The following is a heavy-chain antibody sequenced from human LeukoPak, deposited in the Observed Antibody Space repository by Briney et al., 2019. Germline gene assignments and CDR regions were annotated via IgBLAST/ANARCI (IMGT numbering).Heavy chain of an antibody. V-gene: IGHV1-69*05. CDR3: ARASSGYSSSWRSGGAFDI. CDR2: IIPIFGTA. J-gene: IGHJ3*02. D-gene: IGHD6-13*01. Sequence: SVKVSCKASGGTFSSYAISWVRQASGQGLEWMGGIIPIFGTANYAQKFQGRVTITTDESTSTAYMELSSLRSEDTAVYYCARASSGYSSSWRSGGAFDIWGQGTMLTVSS. CDR1: GGTFSSYA.